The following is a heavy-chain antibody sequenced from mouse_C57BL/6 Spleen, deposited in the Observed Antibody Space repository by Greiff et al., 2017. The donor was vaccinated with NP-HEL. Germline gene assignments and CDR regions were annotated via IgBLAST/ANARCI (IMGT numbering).Heavy chain of an antibody. CDR1: GFTFSNYW. CDR2: IRLKSDNYAT. V-gene: IGHV6-3*01. Sequence: EVQLQQSGGGLVQPGGSMKLSCVASGFTFSNYWMNWVRQSPEKGLEWVAQIRLKSDNYATHYAESVKGRFTISRDDSKSSVYLQMNNLRAEDTGIYYCTGIILGIYYAMDYWGQGTSVTVSS. CDR3: TGIILGIYYAMDY. J-gene: IGHJ4*01.